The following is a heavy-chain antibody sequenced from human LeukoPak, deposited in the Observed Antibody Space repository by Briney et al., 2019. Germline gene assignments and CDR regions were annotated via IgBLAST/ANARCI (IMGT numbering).Heavy chain of an antibody. CDR1: GFTFSNAW. Sequence: GGSLRLSCAASGFTFSNAWMSWVRQAPGKGLEWVGRIKSKTDGGTTDYAAPVKGRFTISRDNAKNTLYLQMNSLRAEDTAVYYCARGGGYYSPFDYWGRGTLVTVSS. D-gene: IGHD2-21*01. CDR3: ARGGGYYSPFDY. CDR2: IKSKTDGGTT. J-gene: IGHJ4*02. V-gene: IGHV3-15*05.